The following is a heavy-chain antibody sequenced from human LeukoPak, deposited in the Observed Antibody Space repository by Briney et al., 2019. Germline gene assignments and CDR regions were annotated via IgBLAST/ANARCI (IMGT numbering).Heavy chain of an antibody. CDR3: AKGGVGAHFDY. J-gene: IGHJ4*02. V-gene: IGHV3-53*01. D-gene: IGHD1-26*01. Sequence: GGSLRLSCAASGFTVSTNYMTWVRQAPGKGLEWVSVIYSGGSTYYADSVEGRFTISRDNSKNTLYLQMDSLRAEDTAVYCCAKGGVGAHFDYWGQGTLVTVSS. CDR2: IYSGGST. CDR1: GFTVSTNY.